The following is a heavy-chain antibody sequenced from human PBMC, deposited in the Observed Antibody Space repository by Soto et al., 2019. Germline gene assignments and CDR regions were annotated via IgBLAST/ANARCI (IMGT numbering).Heavy chain of an antibody. CDR1: GYSFANYW. CDR3: ARGDTSDYSTATPADY. J-gene: IGHJ4*02. V-gene: IGHV5-51*01. CDR2: IYPTDSDT. D-gene: IGHD3-22*01. Sequence: EVQLVQSGAEVKKPGMSLRISCSGSGYSFANYWIGWVCQMPGKGLEWMGIIYPTDSDTRYSPSFQGQVTISADKSIRTAYLQWNSLKASDTAIYFCARGDTSDYSTATPADYWGQGTLVTVSS.